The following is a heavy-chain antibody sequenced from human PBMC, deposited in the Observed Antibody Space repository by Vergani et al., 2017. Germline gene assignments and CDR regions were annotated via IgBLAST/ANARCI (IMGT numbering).Heavy chain of an antibody. Sequence: QVQLQQWGAGLVKPSQTLSLTCAVYGGSFSGYYWSWIRQPPGKGLEWIGYIYYSGTTYYNPSLESRLTISLDTSENHLSLKLTSVTAADTAVYYCARARITMIVVVIDYWGQGTLVTVSS. J-gene: IGHJ4*02. V-gene: IGHV4-34*01. CDR3: ARARITMIVVVIDY. CDR1: GGSFSGYY. CDR2: IYYSGTT. D-gene: IGHD3-22*01.